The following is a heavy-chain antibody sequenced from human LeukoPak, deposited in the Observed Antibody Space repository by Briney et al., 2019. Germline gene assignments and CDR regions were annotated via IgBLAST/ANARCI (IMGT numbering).Heavy chain of an antibody. CDR1: GFTFSSYA. CDR2: ISGSGGST. J-gene: IGHJ4*02. CDR3: AKGDPIAAAGMDY. V-gene: IGHV3-23*01. Sequence: PGGSLRLSRAASGFTFSSYAMSWVRQAPGEGLGWVSAISGSGGSTYYADSVKGRFPISRNNSKNTLYLQMNSMRAEDTAVYYCAKGDPIAAAGMDYWGQGTLVTVSS. D-gene: IGHD6-13*01.